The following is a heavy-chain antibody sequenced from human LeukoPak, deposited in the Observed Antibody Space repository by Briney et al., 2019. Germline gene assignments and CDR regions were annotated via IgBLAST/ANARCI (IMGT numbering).Heavy chain of an antibody. V-gene: IGHV1-2*02. CDR2: INPNSGGT. CDR1: GYTFTGYY. J-gene: IGHJ4*02. D-gene: IGHD1-26*01. Sequence: GASVKVSCKASGYTFTGYYMHWVRQAPGQGLEWMGWINPNSGGTNYAQKFQGRVTMTRDTSISTAYMELSRLRSDDTAVYYCARDFGEWELRRNFDYWGQRTLVTVSS. CDR3: ARDFGEWELRRNFDY.